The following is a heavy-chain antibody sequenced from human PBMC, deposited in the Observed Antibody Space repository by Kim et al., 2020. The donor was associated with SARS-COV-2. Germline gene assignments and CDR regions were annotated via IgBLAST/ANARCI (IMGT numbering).Heavy chain of an antibody. Sequence: GGSLRLSCAASGFTFSSYAMHWVRQAPGKGLEWVAVISYDGSNKYYADSVKGRFTISRDNSKNTLYLQMNSLRAEDTAVYYCARVSPPLVWQQLVPLGYWGQGTLVTVSS. CDR1: GFTFSSYA. V-gene: IGHV3-30*04. CDR2: ISYDGSNK. D-gene: IGHD6-13*01. CDR3: ARVSPPLVWQQLVPLGY. J-gene: IGHJ4*02.